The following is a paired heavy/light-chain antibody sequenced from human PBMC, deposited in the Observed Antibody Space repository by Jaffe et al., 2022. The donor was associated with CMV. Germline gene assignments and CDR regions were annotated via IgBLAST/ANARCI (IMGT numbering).Heavy chain of an antibody. J-gene: IGHJ6*02. Sequence: QVQLQQWGAGLLKPSETLSLTCAVYGGSSSASYLRWVRQAPGMGLEWIGDISESGSVNYNPSLMGRVSIARDTPRSEFFLTLTSVIAADTAIYYCATQDNDDVIEVDDDIDDNPKDVPVRGAPPRAPRVNRRRAVDVWGQGTTVTVSS. D-gene: IGHD5-12*01. CDR1: GGSSSASY. CDR3: ATQDNDDVIEVDDDIDDNPKDVPVRGAPPRAPRVNRRRAVDV. V-gene: IGHV4-34*01. CDR2: ISESGSV.
Light chain of an antibody. V-gene: IGKV1-17*01. CDR3: LQHHNYPLT. CDR1: QGINSD. J-gene: IGKJ4*01. CDR2: AAS. Sequence: DIQMTQSPSSLSASVGDRVTITCRASQGINSDLGWYQQRPGKAPKRLIYAASSLQSGVPSRFSGRGHGAEFSLTISSLQPEDFATYYCLQHHNYPLTFGGGTKVEI.